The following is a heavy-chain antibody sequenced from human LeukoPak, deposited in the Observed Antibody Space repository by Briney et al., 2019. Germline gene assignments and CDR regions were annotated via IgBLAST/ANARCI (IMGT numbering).Heavy chain of an antibody. V-gene: IGHV3-53*01. CDR2: IYSGGST. CDR3: ARDVRAGYSHYYNYYLDV. D-gene: IGHD5-18*01. Sequence: GGSLRPYCAASGFTVSNNYMSWVRQAQGKGLEWVSVIYSGGSTYYADSVKDRFTISRDNSKNTLYLQMNSLRAEDTAVYYCARDVRAGYSHYYNYYLDVWGKGTTVTVSS. J-gene: IGHJ6*03. CDR1: GFTVSNNY.